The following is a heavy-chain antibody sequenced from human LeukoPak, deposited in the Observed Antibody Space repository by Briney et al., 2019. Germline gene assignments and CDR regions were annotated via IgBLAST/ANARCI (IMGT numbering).Heavy chain of an antibody. CDR2: IRYDGSNK. Sequence: GGSLRLSCAASGFTFSSYGTHWVRQAPGKGLEWVAFIRYDGSNKYYADSVKGRFTISRDNSKNTLYLQMNGLRAEDTAVYYCATSMVRGAYFDYWGQGTLVTVSS. V-gene: IGHV3-30*02. J-gene: IGHJ4*02. CDR1: GFTFSSYG. D-gene: IGHD3-10*01. CDR3: ATSMVRGAYFDY.